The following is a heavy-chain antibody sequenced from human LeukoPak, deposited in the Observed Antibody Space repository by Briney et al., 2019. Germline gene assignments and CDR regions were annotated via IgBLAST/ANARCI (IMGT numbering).Heavy chain of an antibody. CDR1: GYTFTSYD. D-gene: IGHD5-12*01. CDR2: MNPNSGNT. J-gene: IGHJ6*02. CDR3: ARGRVATIESHYYYGMDV. V-gene: IGHV1-8*01. Sequence: ASVKVSCKASGYTFTSYDNNWVRQATGQGLEWMGWMNPNSGNTGYAQKFQGRVTMTRNTSISTAYMEMSSLRSEDTAVYYCARGRVATIESHYYYGMDVWGQGTMVTVSS.